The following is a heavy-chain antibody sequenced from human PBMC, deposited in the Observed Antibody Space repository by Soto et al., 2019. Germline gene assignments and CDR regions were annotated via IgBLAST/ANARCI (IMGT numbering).Heavy chain of an antibody. CDR2: INPNSGGT. CDR1: GYTFTGYY. V-gene: IGHV1-2*02. J-gene: IGHJ6*02. Sequence: GASVKVSCKASGYTFTGYYMHWVRQAPGQGLEWMGWINPNSGGTNYAQKFQGRVTMTRDTSISTAYMELSRLRSDDTAVYYCARVSIQLWFQSYYGMDVWGQGTTVTVS. CDR3: ARVSIQLWFQSYYGMDV. D-gene: IGHD5-18*01.